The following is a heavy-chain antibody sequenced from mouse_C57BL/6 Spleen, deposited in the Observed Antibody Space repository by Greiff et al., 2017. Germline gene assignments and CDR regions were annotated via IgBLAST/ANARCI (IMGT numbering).Heavy chain of an antibody. CDR3: ARRALTWAYAMDY. V-gene: IGHV1-53*01. CDR2: INPSNGGT. J-gene: IGHJ4*01. Sequence: QVHVKQSGTELVKPGASVKLSCKASGYTFTSYWMHWVKQRPGQGLEWIGNINPSNGGTNYNEKFKSKATLPVDKSPSTAYMQLSSLTSEGPAVYYCARRALTWAYAMDYWGQGTSVTVSA. CDR1: GYTFTSYW. D-gene: IGHD4-1*01.